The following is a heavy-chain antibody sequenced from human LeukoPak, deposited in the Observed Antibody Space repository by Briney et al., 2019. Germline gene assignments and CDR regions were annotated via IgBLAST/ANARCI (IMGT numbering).Heavy chain of an antibody. D-gene: IGHD1-26*01. CDR3: ASARGSYSGVPDY. Sequence: SETLSLTCTVSGGSISSSSYYWGWIRQPPGKGLEWIGSIYYSGSTYYNPSLKSRVTISVDTSKNQFSLKLSSVTAADTAVYYCASARGSYSGVPDYWGQGTLVTVSS. J-gene: IGHJ4*02. CDR2: IYYSGST. V-gene: IGHV4-39*07. CDR1: GGSISSSSYY.